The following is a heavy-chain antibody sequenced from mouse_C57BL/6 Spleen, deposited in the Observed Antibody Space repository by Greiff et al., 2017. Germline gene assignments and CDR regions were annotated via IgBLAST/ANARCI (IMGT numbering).Heavy chain of an antibody. J-gene: IGHJ1*03. D-gene: IGHD4-1*01. CDR2: IWRGGIT. Sequence: QVQLQQSGPGLVQPSQSLSITCTVSGFSLTTYGVHWVRQSPGKGLEWLGVIWRGGITDYNAAFMSRLSITKDNSKSQVFFKMNSLQADDTAIYYCAKNGWEGGYFDVWGTGTTVTVSS. CDR3: AKNGWEGGYFDV. V-gene: IGHV2-5*01. CDR1: GFSLTTYG.